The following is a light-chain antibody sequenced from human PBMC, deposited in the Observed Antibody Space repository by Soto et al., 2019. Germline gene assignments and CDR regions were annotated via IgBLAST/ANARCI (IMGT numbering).Light chain of an antibody. CDR3: ISYAGSNNFVV. Sequence: QSALTQPTSASGSPGQSVTISCTGTSSDVGGYNYVSWYQQHPGKAPKVIIYEVSKRPSGVPDRFSGSKSGNTASLTVSGLQAEDEADYYCISYAGSNNFVVFGGGTMLTVL. CDR1: SSDVGGYNY. J-gene: IGLJ3*02. CDR2: EVS. V-gene: IGLV2-8*01.